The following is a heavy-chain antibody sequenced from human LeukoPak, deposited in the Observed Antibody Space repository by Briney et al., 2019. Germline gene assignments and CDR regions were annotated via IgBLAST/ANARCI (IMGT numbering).Heavy chain of an antibody. CDR1: GGTFSSYG. CDR2: INPSGGST. J-gene: IGHJ4*02. D-gene: IGHD5-24*01. CDR3: ARDSGERMRWLQD. V-gene: IGHV1-46*01. Sequence: GASVKVSCKASGGTFSSYGISWVRQAPGQGLEWKGIINPSGGSTTYAQKFQGRVTMTRDTSTSTVYMELSSLRSEDTAVYYCARDSGERMRWLQDWGQGTLVTVSS.